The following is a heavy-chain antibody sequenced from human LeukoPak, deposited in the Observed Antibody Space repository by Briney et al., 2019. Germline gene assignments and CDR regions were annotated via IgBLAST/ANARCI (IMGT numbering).Heavy chain of an antibody. CDR1: GFTFSSYP. CDR2: IFYTGST. Sequence: GSLRLSCAASGFTFSSYPMSWVRQAPGKGLEWIGYIFYTGSTNYNPSLKSRVTISVDTSKNQFSLRLSSVTAADTAVYYCARAGIMATTPFGYWGQGTLVSVSS. J-gene: IGHJ4*02. V-gene: IGHV4-59*01. CDR3: ARAGIMATTPFGY. D-gene: IGHD5-24*01.